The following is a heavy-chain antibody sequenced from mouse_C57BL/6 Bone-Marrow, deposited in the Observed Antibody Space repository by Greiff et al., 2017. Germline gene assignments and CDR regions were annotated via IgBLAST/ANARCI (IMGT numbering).Heavy chain of an antibody. CDR2: IHPNSGST. CDR1: GYTFTSYW. J-gene: IGHJ4*01. V-gene: IGHV1-64*01. CDR3: ARQPGGDAMDY. Sequence: VQLQQPGAELVKPGASVKLSCKASGYTFTSYWMHWVKQRPGQGLEWIGMIHPNSGSTNYNEKFKSKATLTVDKSSSTAYMQLSSLTSEDSAVYYCARQPGGDAMDYWGQGTSVTVSS.